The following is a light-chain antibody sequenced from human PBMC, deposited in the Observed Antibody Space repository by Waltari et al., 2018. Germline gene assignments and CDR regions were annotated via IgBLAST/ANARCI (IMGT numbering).Light chain of an antibody. CDR3: QQRSNWYT. V-gene: IGKV3-11*01. CDR2: DAS. CDR1: QSIGNF. J-gene: IGKJ2*01. Sequence: EIVFTHSPSTLALSPGERAALSCRASQSIGNFLAWYQHKPGQAPRLLIYDASNRATGLPARCSGSGSETDFTLTISSLEHDDFAFYYCQQRSNWYTFGLGTKLEIK.